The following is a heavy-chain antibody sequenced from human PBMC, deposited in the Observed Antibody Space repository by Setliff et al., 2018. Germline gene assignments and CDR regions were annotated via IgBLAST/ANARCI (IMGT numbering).Heavy chain of an antibody. Sequence: GGSLRLSCAASGFTFSSYAMSWVRQAPGKGLEWVSAISGGGDTTYYTDSVKGRFTISRDNSKNTLYLQMNSLRAEDTAVYYCAKDWNYYGSGALDAFDIWGQGTMVTVSS. J-gene: IGHJ3*02. D-gene: IGHD3-10*01. V-gene: IGHV3-23*01. CDR1: GFTFSSYA. CDR3: AKDWNYYGSGALDAFDI. CDR2: ISGGGDTT.